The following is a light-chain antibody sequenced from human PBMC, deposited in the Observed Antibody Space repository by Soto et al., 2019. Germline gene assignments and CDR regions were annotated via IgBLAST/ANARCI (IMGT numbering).Light chain of an antibody. CDR3: QQFDSVPLT. Sequence: DVQMTQSPSSLSASVGDRVTITCQASHDIGTYLNWYQHKPGKAPKLLIFDTSHLATGVPARFSGGGSDTYFTFTITNLQPEDFAGYYCQQFDSVPLTFGGGTHVEI. CDR1: HDIGTY. V-gene: IGKV1-33*01. J-gene: IGKJ4*01. CDR2: DTS.